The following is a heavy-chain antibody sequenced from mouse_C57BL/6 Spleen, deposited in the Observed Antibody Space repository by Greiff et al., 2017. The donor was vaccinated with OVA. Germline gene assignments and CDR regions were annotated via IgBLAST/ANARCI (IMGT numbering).Heavy chain of an antibody. V-gene: IGHV1-4*01. CDR2: INPSSGYT. D-gene: IGHD1-1*01. J-gene: IGHJ4*01. Sequence: QVQLQQSGAELARPGASVKMSCKASGYTFTSYTMHWVKQRPGQGLEWIGYINPSSGYTKYNQKFKDKATLTVDKSSSTAYMQLSSLTSEDSAVLYGDSEFYGSRTGGCGMAYWGQGTLVTVSA. CDR1: GYTFTSYT. CDR3: DSEFYGSRTGGCGMAY.